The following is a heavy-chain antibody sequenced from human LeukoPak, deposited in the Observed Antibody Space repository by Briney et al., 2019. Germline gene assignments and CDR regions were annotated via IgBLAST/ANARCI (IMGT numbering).Heavy chain of an antibody. J-gene: IGHJ4*02. CDR1: GFTFSSYG. D-gene: IGHD1-14*01. CDR3: APTTGGGSDY. CDR2: ISGSGGST. Sequence: GGSLRLSCAASGFTFSSYGMHWVRQAPGKGLEWVSAISGSGGSTYYAGSVKGRFTISRDNSKNTLYLQMNSLRAEDTAVYYCAPTTGGGSDYWGQGTLVTVSS. V-gene: IGHV3-23*01.